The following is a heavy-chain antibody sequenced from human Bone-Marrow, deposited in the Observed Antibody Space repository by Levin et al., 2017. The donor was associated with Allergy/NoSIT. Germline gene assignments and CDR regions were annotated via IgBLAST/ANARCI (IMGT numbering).Heavy chain of an antibody. CDR1: GFTFSGSA. CDR2: IRSKANSYAT. J-gene: IGHJ5*02. V-gene: IGHV3-73*01. CDR3: TSSTYCSSTSCSLGEFDP. Sequence: GGSLRLSCAASGFTFSGSAMHWVRQASGKGLEWVGRIRSKANSYATAYAASVKGRFTISRDDSKNTAYLQMNSLKTEDTAVYYCTSSTYCSSTSCSLGEFDPWGQGTLVTVSS. D-gene: IGHD2-2*01.